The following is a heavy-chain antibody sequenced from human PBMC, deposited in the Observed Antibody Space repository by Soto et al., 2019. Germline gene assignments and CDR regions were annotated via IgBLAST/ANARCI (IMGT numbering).Heavy chain of an antibody. D-gene: IGHD3-3*01. J-gene: IGHJ3*02. V-gene: IGHV3-66*01. Sequence: EVQLVESGGGLVQPGGSLRLSCAVSGYTVSSNYMNWIHQALGKVLEWVSFIYSGGNTYYADSVKGRFTISRDNSKNMLYLQMNSLRVEDTAVYYCAREVRVRGFAFDIWGQGTMVTVSS. CDR2: IYSGGNT. CDR3: AREVRVRGFAFDI. CDR1: GYTVSSNY.